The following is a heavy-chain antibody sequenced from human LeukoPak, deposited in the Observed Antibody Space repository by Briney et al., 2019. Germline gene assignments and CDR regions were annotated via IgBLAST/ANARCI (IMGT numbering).Heavy chain of an antibody. Sequence: PGGSLRLSCAASGFTFSTNSMNWVRQAPGKGLEWVSYISSSSTTIYYADSVKGRFTISRDNAKNSLYLQMNSLRAEDTAVYYCASYCSGGSCHDYWGQGTLVTV. D-gene: IGHD2-15*01. V-gene: IGHV3-48*01. CDR2: ISSSSTTI. CDR1: GFTFSTNS. CDR3: ASYCSGGSCHDY. J-gene: IGHJ4*02.